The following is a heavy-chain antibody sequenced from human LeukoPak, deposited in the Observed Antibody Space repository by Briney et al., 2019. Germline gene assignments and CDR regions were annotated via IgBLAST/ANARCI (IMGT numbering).Heavy chain of an antibody. Sequence: SETLSLTCTVSGGSISSYYWSWIPQPPGKGLEWIGYIYYSGSTNYNPSLKSRLTISVDTSKNQFSLKLSSVTAADTAVYYCARVGSISSGYYFPLDAFDIWGQGTMVTVSS. D-gene: IGHD3-22*01. CDR2: IYYSGST. V-gene: IGHV4-59*01. CDR1: GGSISSYY. J-gene: IGHJ3*02. CDR3: ARVGSISSGYYFPLDAFDI.